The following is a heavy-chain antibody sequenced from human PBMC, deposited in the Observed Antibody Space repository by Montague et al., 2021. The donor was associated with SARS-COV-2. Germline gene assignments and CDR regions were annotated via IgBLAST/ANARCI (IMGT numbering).Heavy chain of an antibody. D-gene: IGHD1-14*01. Sequence: CAISGDSVSSHIAAWNWIRQSPSRGLEWLGRTYYRSKWYNDYAVSVRSRITISPDTSKNQFSLHLNSVTHEDTAVYYCTQERGPGRTTGHYFDYWGQGTLVTVSS. CDR3: TQERGPGRTTGHYFDY. V-gene: IGHV6-1*01. CDR1: GDSVSSHIAA. J-gene: IGHJ4*02. CDR2: TYYRSKWYN.